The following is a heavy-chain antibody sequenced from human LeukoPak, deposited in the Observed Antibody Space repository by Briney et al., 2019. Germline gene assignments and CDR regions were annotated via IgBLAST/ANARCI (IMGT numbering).Heavy chain of an antibody. CDR2: IYYSGST. CDR1: GGSISSYY. V-gene: IGHV4-59*01. D-gene: IGHD1-26*01. J-gene: IGHJ4*02. Sequence: PSETLSLTCTVSGGSISSYYWSWIRQPPVKVLEWIGYIYYSGSTNYNPSLKSRVTISVDTSKNQFSLKLSSVTAADTAVYYCAREVQVSGSFDHWGQGTLVTVSS. CDR3: AREVQVSGSFDH.